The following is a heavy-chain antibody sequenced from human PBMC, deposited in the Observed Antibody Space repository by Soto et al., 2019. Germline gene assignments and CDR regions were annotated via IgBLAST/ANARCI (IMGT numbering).Heavy chain of an antibody. D-gene: IGHD3-10*01. CDR2: IKGDGSGK. CDR1: RFTIGNYW. Sequence: EVLLVESGGGLVQPGGSLTLSCAASRFTIGNYWMNWVRQAPGKGLEWVANIKGDGSGKYYVGSVEGRFTISRDNPKNSLDLQMNSLRVEDTAVYYCAAGFPPDFWGQGPLVTVSS. J-gene: IGHJ4*02. CDR3: AAGFPPDF. V-gene: IGHV3-7*01.